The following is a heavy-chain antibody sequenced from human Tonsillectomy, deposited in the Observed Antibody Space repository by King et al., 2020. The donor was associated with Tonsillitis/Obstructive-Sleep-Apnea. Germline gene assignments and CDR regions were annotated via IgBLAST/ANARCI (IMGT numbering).Heavy chain of an antibody. J-gene: IGHJ4*02. V-gene: IGHV3-33*06. D-gene: IGHD3-3*02. CDR1: GFNFNDYG. CDR2: IWYDSRNK. CDR3: AKSEGHFAEPIDF. Sequence: VQLVESGGGVVQPGRSLRLSCAASGFNFNDYGMHWVRQAPGKGLEWVAAIWYDSRNKEYAASVKGRCTLSRDNSKNTVNLQIDNLRAEDTAVYYCAKSEGHFAEPIDFWGQGTLVTVSS.